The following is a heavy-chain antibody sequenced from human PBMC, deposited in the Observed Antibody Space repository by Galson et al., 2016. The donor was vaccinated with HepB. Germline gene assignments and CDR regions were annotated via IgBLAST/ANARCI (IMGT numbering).Heavy chain of an antibody. D-gene: IGHD4-11*01. CDR3: AAESSYINYGDY. J-gene: IGHJ4*02. CDR2: VVVGTGNT. V-gene: IGHV1-58*01. Sequence: SVKVSCKASGFTFSSSTVHWVRQARGQRLEWIGRVVVGTGNTNCADKFQKRVTITRDMSTSTAYMELSSLRSDDSAVYYCAAESSYINYGDYWGQGTLVTVSS. CDR1: GFTFSSST.